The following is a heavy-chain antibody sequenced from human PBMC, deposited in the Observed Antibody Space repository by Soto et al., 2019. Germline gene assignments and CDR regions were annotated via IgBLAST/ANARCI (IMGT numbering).Heavy chain of an antibody. CDR1: GFAFSSYG. D-gene: IGHD5-18*01. V-gene: IGHV3-30*03. CDR3: LSDRGYGDAAVPYS. J-gene: IGHJ4*02. CDR2: ISYDGSLQ. Sequence: QAQLVESGGGVVQPGRSLRLSCAASGFAFSSYGMHWVRQAPGTGLEWVAVISYDGSLQHYADSVKGRFTISRDNSKNMVLLQMSSLSAEDTAVDYCLSDRGYGDAAVPYSWGQGTLVSVSS.